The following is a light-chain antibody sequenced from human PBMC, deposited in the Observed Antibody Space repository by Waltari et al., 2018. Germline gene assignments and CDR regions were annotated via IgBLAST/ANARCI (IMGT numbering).Light chain of an antibody. CDR2: DWS. Sequence: VGDDVSRYQQRHGQAPLLLSYDWSIRAHGIPARFTGSGSETDFTRTISSLEPEDFAVYYCQQRSKLALTFGGGTKVEIK. J-gene: IGKJ4*01. CDR3: QQRSKLALT. V-gene: IGKV3-11*01. CDR1: VGDD.